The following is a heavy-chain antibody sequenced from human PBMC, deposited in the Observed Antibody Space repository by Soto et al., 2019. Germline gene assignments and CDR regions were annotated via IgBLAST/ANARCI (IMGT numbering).Heavy chain of an antibody. Sequence: PRGSLRLSCAASGFTFSSYIMNWVRQAPGKGLEWVSYISSSSSTIYYADSVKGRFTISRDNAKNSLYLQMNSLRDEDTAVYYCAGGLISLYGMDVWGQGTTVTVSS. J-gene: IGHJ6*02. CDR3: AGGLISLYGMDV. V-gene: IGHV3-48*02. D-gene: IGHD2-8*01. CDR1: GFTFSSYI. CDR2: ISSSSSTI.